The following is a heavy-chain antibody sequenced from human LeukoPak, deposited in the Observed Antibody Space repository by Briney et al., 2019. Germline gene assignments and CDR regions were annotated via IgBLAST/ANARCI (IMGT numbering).Heavy chain of an antibody. V-gene: IGHV1-58*02. CDR3: ARSMVRGVYNWFDP. Sequence: SVKVSCKASGFTFTSSTMQWVRQARGQRLEWIGWIVVGSGNTNYAQKFQERVTITRDMSTSTAYMELRSLRSDDTAVYYCARSMVRGVYNWFDPWGQGTLVTVSS. CDR2: IVVGSGNT. CDR1: GFTFTSST. D-gene: IGHD3-10*01. J-gene: IGHJ5*02.